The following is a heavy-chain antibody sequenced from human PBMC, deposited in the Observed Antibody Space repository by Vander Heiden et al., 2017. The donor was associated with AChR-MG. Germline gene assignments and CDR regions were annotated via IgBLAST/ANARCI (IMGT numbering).Heavy chain of an antibody. V-gene: IGHV4-31*03. D-gene: IGHD3-3*01. CDR3: ARARNDYDFWSGYYLRAFDI. CDR1: GGSLSSGGYY. J-gene: IGHJ3*02. Sequence: QVQLQESGPGLVKPSQTLSLTCPVSGGSLSSGGYYWSWIRQHPGKGLEWIGYIYYSGSTYYNPSLKSRVTISVDTSKNQFSRKRSSVTAADTAVYYCARARNDYDFWSGYYLRAFDIWCQGTMVTVSS. CDR2: IYYSGST.